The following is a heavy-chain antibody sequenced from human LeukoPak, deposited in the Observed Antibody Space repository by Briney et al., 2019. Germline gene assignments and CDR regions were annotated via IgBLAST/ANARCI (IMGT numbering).Heavy chain of an antibody. CDR2: ISGSSSYI. CDR3: ARGPGSGNVNNWFDP. V-gene: IGHV3-21*01. CDR1: GFTFSSYS. J-gene: IGHJ5*02. D-gene: IGHD2-15*01. Sequence: PGGSLRLSCAASGFTFSSYSMNWVRQAPGKGLEWVSSISGSSSYIYYADSVKGRFTISRDNAKDSLYLQMYSLRAEDTAVYYCARGPGSGNVNNWFDPWGQGTLVTASS.